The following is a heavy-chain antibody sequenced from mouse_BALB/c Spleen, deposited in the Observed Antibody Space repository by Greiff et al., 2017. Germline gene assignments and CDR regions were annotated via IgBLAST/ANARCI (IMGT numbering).Heavy chain of an antibody. V-gene: IGHV1S29*02. D-gene: IGHD2-3*01. CDR3: GRGGGWLLPLDY. CDR2: IHPSDSET. CDR1: GYTFTEYT. J-gene: IGHJ2*01. Sequence: EVQLQQSGPELVKPGASVKISCKTSGYTFTEYTMHWVKQSHGKSLEWIGMIHPSDSETRLNQKFKDKATLTVDKSSSTAYKQLSSPTSEDSAVYYCGRGGGWLLPLDYWGEGTTLTVSS.